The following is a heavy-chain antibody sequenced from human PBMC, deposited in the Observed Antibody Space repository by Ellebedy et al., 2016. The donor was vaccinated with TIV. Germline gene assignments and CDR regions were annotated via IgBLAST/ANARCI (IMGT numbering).Heavy chain of an antibody. Sequence: GESLKISXAASGFTFSSYWMHWVRQAPEKGLVWVSRINSDGSSTNYADSVKGRFTISRDNSKNTLYLQMNSLRAEDTAVYYCARDGGPGMAVAGALELWWYWGQGTLVTVSS. J-gene: IGHJ4*02. CDR2: INSDGSST. CDR3: ARDGGPGMAVAGALELWWY. D-gene: IGHD6-19*01. CDR1: GFTFSSYW. V-gene: IGHV3-74*01.